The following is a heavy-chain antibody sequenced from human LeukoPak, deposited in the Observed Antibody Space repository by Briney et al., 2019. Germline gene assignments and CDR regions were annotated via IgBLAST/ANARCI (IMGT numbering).Heavy chain of an antibody. CDR3: VRDPHNSGSGRYFED. J-gene: IGHJ4*02. CDR1: GFTFSSYG. V-gene: IGHV3-30*03. CDR2: VSYDGSKE. Sequence: PGTSLRLSCAASGFTFSSYGMHWVRQAPDKGLEWVAAVSYDGSKEYYADSVKGRFTISRDNSKNTLDLQMNSLRAEDTAVYYCVRDPHNSGSGRYFEDWGRGNLVTVSS. D-gene: IGHD3-10*01.